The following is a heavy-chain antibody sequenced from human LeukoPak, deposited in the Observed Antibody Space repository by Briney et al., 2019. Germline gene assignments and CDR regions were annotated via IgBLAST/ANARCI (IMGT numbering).Heavy chain of an antibody. CDR3: ARAGGEGAFDI. CDR1: GLTLGAFT. Sequence: PGGPRSPSGAASGLTLGAFTMNGVGKPPGRGLKWVSYISSSSSTIYYADSVKGRFTISRDNAKNSLYLQMNSPRAEDTAVYYCARAGGEGAFDIWGQGTMVTVSS. V-gene: IGHV3-48*01. J-gene: IGHJ3*02. CDR2: ISSSSSTI. D-gene: IGHD3-10*01.